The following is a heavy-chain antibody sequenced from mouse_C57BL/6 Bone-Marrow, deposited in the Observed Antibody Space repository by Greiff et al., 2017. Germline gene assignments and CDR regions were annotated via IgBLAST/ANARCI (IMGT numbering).Heavy chain of an antibody. CDR2: INPGSGST. V-gene: IGHV1-54*01. CDR1: GYAFTSYL. CDR3: ARYKSWDAWFAY. D-gene: IGHD4-1*01. Sequence: VQLQQPGAELVKPGASVKVSCKASGYAFTSYLIAWVKQRPGQGLEWIGEINPGSGSTNYNEKFKGKATLTADKSSNTAYMQLSSLTSEDSAVYFCARYKSWDAWFAYWGQGTLVTVSA. J-gene: IGHJ3*01.